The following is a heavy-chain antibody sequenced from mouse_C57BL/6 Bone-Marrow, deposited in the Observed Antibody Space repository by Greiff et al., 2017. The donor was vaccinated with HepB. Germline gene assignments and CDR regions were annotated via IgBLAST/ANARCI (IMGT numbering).Heavy chain of an antibody. D-gene: IGHD2-1*01. CDR3: ARVYGNYSFDY. V-gene: IGHV7-1*01. CDR1: GFTFSDFY. CDR2: SRNKANDYTT. Sequence: EVQWVESGGGLVQSGRSLRLSCATSGFTFSDFYMEWVRQAPGKGLEWIAASRNKANDYTTEYSASVKGRFIVSRDTSQSILYLQMNALRAEDTAIYYCARVYGNYSFDYWGQGTTLTVSS. J-gene: IGHJ2*01.